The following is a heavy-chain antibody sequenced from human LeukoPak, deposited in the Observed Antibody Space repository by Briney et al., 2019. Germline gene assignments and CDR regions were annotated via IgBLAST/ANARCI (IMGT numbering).Heavy chain of an antibody. J-gene: IGHJ6*03. D-gene: IGHD6-25*01. Sequence: GGSLRLSCAPSGFTFTGYSMNWVRQAPGKGLEWVASISTVSTYTFYADSVKGRFSISRDNVRNLLYLQMSSLGAEDTAVYYCARGGSGFYLYNYMDVWGKGTTVTVSS. V-gene: IGHV3-21*06. CDR1: GFTFTGYS. CDR3: ARGGSGFYLYNYMDV. CDR2: ISTVSTYT.